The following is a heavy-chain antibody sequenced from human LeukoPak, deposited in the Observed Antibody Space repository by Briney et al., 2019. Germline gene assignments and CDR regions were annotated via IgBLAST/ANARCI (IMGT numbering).Heavy chain of an antibody. J-gene: IGHJ4*02. CDR1: GYTFINYG. CDR3: ARVIPDYYDSSGYPLFFDY. V-gene: IGHV1-18*01. D-gene: IGHD3-22*01. Sequence: GASVKVSCKASGYTFINYGISWVRQAPGQGLEWLGWISAYNGNTHYAQKLQGRVTLTTDTSTSTAYMEVRSLRSDDTAVYFCARVIPDYYDSSGYPLFFDYWGQGTLVTVSS. CDR2: ISAYNGNT.